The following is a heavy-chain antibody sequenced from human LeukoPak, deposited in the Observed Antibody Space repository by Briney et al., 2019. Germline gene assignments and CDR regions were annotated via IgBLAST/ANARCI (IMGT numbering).Heavy chain of an antibody. J-gene: IGHJ1*01. CDR2: IYYRGNT. Sequence: SETLSLTCTVSGSSISSGIYYWAWIRQPPGKGLEWIGSIYYRGNTYYNPSLKSRVTLSVDTSKNQFSLNLSSVTAADTAVCYCARHGDGGPAEYFRHWGQGTLVTVSS. CDR1: GSSISSGIYY. CDR3: ARHGDGGPAEYFRH. D-gene: IGHD4-23*01. V-gene: IGHV4-39*01.